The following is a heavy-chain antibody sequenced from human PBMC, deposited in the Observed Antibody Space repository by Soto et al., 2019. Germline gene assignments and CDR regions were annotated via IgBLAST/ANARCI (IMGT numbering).Heavy chain of an antibody. V-gene: IGHV3-7*01. CDR1: GFTFGSHW. J-gene: IGHJ5*01. CDR2: INQDGSDN. CDR3: EMSMRHKLNS. D-gene: IGHD2-8*01. Sequence: EVQVVDSGGGLVQPGGSLRLSCAASGFTFGSHWMTWVRQVPGKGLEWVANINQDGSDNYYVDSVKGRCTISRDNAKNSLFLQMNSLRVEDMAVYYCEMSMRHKLNSWGHGTLVTFAS.